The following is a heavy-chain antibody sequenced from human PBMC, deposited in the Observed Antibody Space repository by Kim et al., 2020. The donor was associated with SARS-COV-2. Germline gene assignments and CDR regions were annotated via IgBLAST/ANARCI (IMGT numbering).Heavy chain of an antibody. CDR3: ARSGRQAFDI. J-gene: IGHJ3*02. Sequence: TYYNPSLKSRVTISLDTSKNQFSLRLTSVTAADTAVYYCARSGRQAFDIWGQGTMVTVSS. CDR2: T. V-gene: IGHV4-30-2*04. D-gene: IGHD6-25*01.